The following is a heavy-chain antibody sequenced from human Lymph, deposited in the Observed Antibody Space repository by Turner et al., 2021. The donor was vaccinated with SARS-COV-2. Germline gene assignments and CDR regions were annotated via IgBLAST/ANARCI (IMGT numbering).Heavy chain of an antibody. D-gene: IGHD3-3*01. CDR3: ARHFTIFGVAGSWFDP. CDR1: GGPISSSSDH. CDR2: IYYSGST. V-gene: IGHV4-39*01. J-gene: IGHJ5*02. Sequence: QLQLQESGPGLVKPSETLSLTCTVFGGPISSSSDHWGWIRQPPGKGLEWIGSIYYSGSTDYNPSLKSRVTIFVDTSKNQFSLKLSSVTAADTAVYYCARHFTIFGVAGSWFDPWGQGTLVTVSS.